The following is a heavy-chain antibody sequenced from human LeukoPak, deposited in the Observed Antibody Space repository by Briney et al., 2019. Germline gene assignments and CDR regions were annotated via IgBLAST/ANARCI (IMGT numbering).Heavy chain of an antibody. CDR1: GDSISSGNSY. J-gene: IGHJ4*02. Sequence: SQTLSLTCTVSGDSISSGNSYWTWVRQHPGKGLEWIGYIYYSGSTYYSPSLKSRVTISLDTSKNQFSLNLSSVTAADTAVYFCARGLGRWLHHNFDSWGQGTLVTVSS. D-gene: IGHD5-24*01. V-gene: IGHV4-31*03. CDR2: IYYSGST. CDR3: ARGLGRWLHHNFDS.